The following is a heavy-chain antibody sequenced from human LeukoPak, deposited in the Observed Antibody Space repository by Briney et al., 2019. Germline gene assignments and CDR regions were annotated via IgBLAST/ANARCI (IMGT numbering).Heavy chain of an antibody. D-gene: IGHD3-10*01. CDR3: ARLSGKGYYYYMDV. CDR1: GFIFSSYA. J-gene: IGHJ6*03. CDR2: ISSSSSYI. Sequence: GGSLRLSCAASGFIFSSYAMHWVRQAPGKGLEWVSSISSSSSYIYYADSVKGRFTISRDNAKNSLYLQMNSLRAEDTAVYYCARLSGKGYYYYMDVWGKGTTVTISS. V-gene: IGHV3-21*01.